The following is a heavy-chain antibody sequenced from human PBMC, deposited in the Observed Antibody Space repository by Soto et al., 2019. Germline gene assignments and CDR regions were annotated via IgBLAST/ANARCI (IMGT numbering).Heavy chain of an antibody. CDR2: VYYSASA. D-gene: IGHD2-21*01. CDR3: ARDDWMEGHVDS. Sequence: SQTLSPTCNLSGCSIISGDYYWIRIRQTPGKGLEWIGYVYYSASAYYNPSLRSRLTISVDTSKNQFTLKLSSVTAADTAVYYCARDDWMEGHVDSWGQGTLVTVSS. J-gene: IGHJ4*02. V-gene: IGHV4-30-4*01. CDR1: GCSIISGDYY.